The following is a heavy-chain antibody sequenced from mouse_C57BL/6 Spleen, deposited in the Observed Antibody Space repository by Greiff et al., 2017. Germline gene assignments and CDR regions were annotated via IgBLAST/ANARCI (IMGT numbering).Heavy chain of an antibody. J-gene: IGHJ1*03. Sequence: VQLQQPGAELVKPGASVKLSCKASGYTFTSYWMHWVKQRPGQGLEWIGMIHPNSGSTNYNEKFKSKATLTVDKSSSTAYMQLSSLTSEDSSVXYCSRSVSRYFDVWGTGTTVTVSS. CDR1: GYTFTSYW. CDR2: IHPNSGST. CDR3: SRSVSRYFDV. V-gene: IGHV1-64*01. D-gene: IGHD2-2*01.